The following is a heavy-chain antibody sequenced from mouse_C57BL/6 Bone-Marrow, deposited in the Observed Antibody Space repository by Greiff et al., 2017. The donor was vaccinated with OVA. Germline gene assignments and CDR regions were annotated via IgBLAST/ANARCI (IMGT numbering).Heavy chain of an antibody. CDR2: ISSGGSYP. J-gene: IGHJ3*01. D-gene: IGHD2-5*01. CDR3: ARHQDYYSNSWFAY. Sequence: EVKVVESGGDLVKPGGSLKLSCAASGFTFSSYGMSWVRQTPDKRLEWVATISSGGSYPYYPDSVKGRFTISRDNAKNTLYLQMSSLKSEDTAMYYCARHQDYYSNSWFAYWGQGTLVTVSA. CDR1: GFTFSSYG. V-gene: IGHV5-6*01.